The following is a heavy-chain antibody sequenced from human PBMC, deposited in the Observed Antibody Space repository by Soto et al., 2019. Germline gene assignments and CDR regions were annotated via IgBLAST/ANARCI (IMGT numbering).Heavy chain of an antibody. J-gene: IGHJ6*02. CDR1: GYTLTELS. CDR3: ATDTYYDFWSGPGV. D-gene: IGHD3-3*01. V-gene: IGHV1-24*01. Sequence: ASVKVSWKVSGYTLTELSMHWVRQAPGKGLEWMGGFDPEDGETIYAQKFQGRVTMTEDTSTDTAYMELSSLRSEDTAVYYCATDTYYDFWSGPGVWGQGTTVTVSS. CDR2: FDPEDGET.